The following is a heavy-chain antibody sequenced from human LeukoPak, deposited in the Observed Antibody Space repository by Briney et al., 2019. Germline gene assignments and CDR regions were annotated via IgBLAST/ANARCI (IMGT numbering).Heavy chain of an antibody. CDR3: ARDPRDLLWFGELSLGY. D-gene: IGHD3-10*01. J-gene: IGHJ4*02. Sequence: SVKVSCKASGYTFTSYYMHWVRQAPGQGLEWMGGIIPIFGTANYAQKFQGRVTITADESTSTAYMELSSLRSEDTAVYYCARDPRDLLWFGELSLGYWGQGTLVTISS. V-gene: IGHV1-69*13. CDR1: GYTFTSYY. CDR2: IIPIFGTA.